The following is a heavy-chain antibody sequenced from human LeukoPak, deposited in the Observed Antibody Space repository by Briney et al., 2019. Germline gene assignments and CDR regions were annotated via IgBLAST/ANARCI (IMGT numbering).Heavy chain of an antibody. CDR1: GFTFSNSN. J-gene: IGHJ4*02. CDR2: ITSGSSTI. CDR3: ARDGRYCSSTSCFYFDY. V-gene: IGHV3-48*04. D-gene: IGHD2-2*01. Sequence: GGSLRLSCAASGFTFSNSNMNWVRQAPGKGLEWLSYITSGSSTIYYADSVKGRFTVSRDNAKNSLYLQMNSLRAEDTAVYYCARDGRYCSSTSCFYFDYWGQGTLVTVSS.